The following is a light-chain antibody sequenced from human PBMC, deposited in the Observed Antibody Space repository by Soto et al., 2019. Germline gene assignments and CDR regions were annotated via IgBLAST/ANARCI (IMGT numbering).Light chain of an antibody. CDR1: QSVSSY. V-gene: IGKV3-11*01. CDR3: QHYDTLWS. J-gene: IGKJ1*01. Sequence: EIVLTQSPATLSVSPGERATLSCRASQSVSSYLAWYQQKPGQAPRLLIYDASNRASGIPARFSGSASGTDSPPTITRLQHDDIATYSRQHYDTLWSFGQGTTGDIK. CDR2: DAS.